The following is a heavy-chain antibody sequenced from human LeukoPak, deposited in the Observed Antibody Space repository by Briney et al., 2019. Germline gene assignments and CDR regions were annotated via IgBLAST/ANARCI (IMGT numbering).Heavy chain of an antibody. CDR1: RFTFSDYW. CDR2: IKQDGSEK. D-gene: IGHD3-10*01. CDR3: ARDRRLWFGEPSNWFDP. V-gene: IGHV3-7*01. Sequence: GGSLRLSCAASRFTFSDYWMNWVRQAPGKGLEWVANIKQDGSEKYYVDSVKGRFTISRDNAKNSLYLQMNSLRAEDTAVYYCARDRRLWFGEPSNWFDPWGQGTLVTVSS. J-gene: IGHJ5*02.